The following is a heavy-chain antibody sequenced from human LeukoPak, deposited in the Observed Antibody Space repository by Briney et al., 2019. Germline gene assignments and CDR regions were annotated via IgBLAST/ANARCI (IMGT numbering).Heavy chain of an antibody. CDR1: GGSLSSSSYY. V-gene: IGHV4-39*01. CDR2: IYYSGST. D-gene: IGHD5-24*01. Sequence: SETLSLTCTVSGGSLSSSSYYWGWIRQPPGKGLEWIGSIYYSGSTYYNPSLKSRVTISVDTSKNQFSLKLSSVTAADTAVYYCARRGRDGYNYNFDYWGQGTLVTVSS. J-gene: IGHJ4*02. CDR3: ARRGRDGYNYNFDY.